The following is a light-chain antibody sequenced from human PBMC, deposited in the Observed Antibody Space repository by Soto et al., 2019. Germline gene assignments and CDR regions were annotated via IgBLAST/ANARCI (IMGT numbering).Light chain of an antibody. Sequence: QSALTQPASVSGSPGQSITISCTGTSSDVGGYNYVSWYQQHPGKAPKLMIYDVSNRPSGVSNRFSGSKSGNTASLTISGLQAEDEADYYCNSYTSSTTLHVFGPGTKLTVL. CDR1: SSDVGGYNY. V-gene: IGLV2-14*01. J-gene: IGLJ1*01. CDR2: DVS. CDR3: NSYTSSTTLHV.